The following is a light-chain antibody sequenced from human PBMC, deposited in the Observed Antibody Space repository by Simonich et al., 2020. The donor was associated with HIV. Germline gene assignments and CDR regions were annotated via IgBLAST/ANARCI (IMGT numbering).Light chain of an antibody. CDR2: GAS. CDR3: QQYNSYPYT. Sequence: DIQMTQSPSSVSASVGDSVTITCQASQDISNYLNWYQQKPGKAPKLLIYGASNLESGVPSRFNGSGSGTEFTLTISSLQPDDFATYYCQQYNSYPYTFGQGTKLEIK. J-gene: IGKJ2*01. CDR1: QDISNY. V-gene: IGKV1-33*01.